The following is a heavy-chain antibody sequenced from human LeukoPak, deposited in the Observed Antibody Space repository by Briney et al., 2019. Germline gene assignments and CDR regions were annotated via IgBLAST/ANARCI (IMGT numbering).Heavy chain of an antibody. J-gene: IGHJ4*02. CDR3: AKDPGVAVAGLFDY. Sequence: GGSLRLSCAASGFTFSSYAMSWVRQAPGKGLEWVSAISGSGGSTYYADSVKGRFTISRDNSKNALYLQMNSLRAEDTAVYYCAKDPGVAVAGLFDYWGQGTLVTVFS. CDR2: ISGSGGST. D-gene: IGHD6-19*01. CDR1: GFTFSSYA. V-gene: IGHV3-23*01.